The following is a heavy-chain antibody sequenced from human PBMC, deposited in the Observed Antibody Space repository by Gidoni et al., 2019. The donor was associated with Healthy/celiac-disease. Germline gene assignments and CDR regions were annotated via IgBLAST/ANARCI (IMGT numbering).Heavy chain of an antibody. CDR2: ISSSSSYI. CDR3: ARVPLSLDSSGYYPTGDAFDI. CDR1: GFTFSSYS. Sequence: EVQLVESGGGLVKPGGSLRLSCAASGFTFSSYSMNWFRQAPGKGLEWVSSISSSSSYIYYADSVKGRFTISRDNAKNSLYLQMNSLRAEDTAVYYCARVPLSLDSSGYYPTGDAFDIWGQGTMVTVSS. V-gene: IGHV3-21*01. D-gene: IGHD3-22*01. J-gene: IGHJ3*02.